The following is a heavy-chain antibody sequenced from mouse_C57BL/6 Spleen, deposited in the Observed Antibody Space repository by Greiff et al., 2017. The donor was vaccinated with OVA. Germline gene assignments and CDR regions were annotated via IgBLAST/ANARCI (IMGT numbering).Heavy chain of an antibody. V-gene: IGHV5-17*01. CDR2: ISSGSSTI. J-gene: IGHJ4*01. D-gene: IGHD1-1*01. CDR1: GFTFSDYG. Sequence: EVKLQESGGGLVKPGGSLKLSCAASGFTFSDYGMHWVRQAPEKGLEWVAYISSGSSTIYYADTVKGRFTISRDNAKNTLFLQMTSLRSEDTAMYYCAGTTVVATDYAMDYWGQGTSVTVSS. CDR3: AGTTVVATDYAMDY.